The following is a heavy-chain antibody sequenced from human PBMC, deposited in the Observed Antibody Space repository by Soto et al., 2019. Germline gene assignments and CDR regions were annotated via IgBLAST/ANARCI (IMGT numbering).Heavy chain of an antibody. CDR1: GGSFSGCY. CDR2: INHSGST. Sequence: SETLSLTCAVYGGSFSGCYWSWVRQPPGKGLEWIGEINHSGSTNYNPSPKSRVTISVDTSKNQFSLKLSSVTAADTAVYYCARGRGIAAAGTSGFYFDYWGQGTLVTVSS. CDR3: ARGRGIAAAGTSGFYFDY. J-gene: IGHJ4*02. D-gene: IGHD6-13*01. V-gene: IGHV4-34*01.